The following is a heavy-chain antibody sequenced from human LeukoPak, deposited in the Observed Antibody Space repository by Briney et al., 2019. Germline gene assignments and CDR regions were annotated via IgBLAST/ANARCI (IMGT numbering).Heavy chain of an antibody. J-gene: IGHJ4*02. V-gene: IGHV3-48*03. Sequence: PGGSLRLSCAASGFTLSSFEMNWVRQAPGKGLEWVSYISSSGGTKYHADSVRGRFTISRDNAKNSLYLQMNSLRVEDTAVYYCARDTFGDTAMDLLDYCGQGTLVTVSS. D-gene: IGHD5-18*01. CDR2: ISSSGGTK. CDR1: GFTLSSFE. CDR3: ARDTFGDTAMDLLDY.